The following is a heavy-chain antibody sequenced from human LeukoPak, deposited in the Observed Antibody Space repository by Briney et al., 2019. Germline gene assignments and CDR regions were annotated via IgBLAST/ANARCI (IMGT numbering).Heavy chain of an antibody. J-gene: IGHJ5*02. Sequence: SETLSLTCTVSGGSISSSSYYWGWIRQPPGKGLEWIGSIYYSGSTYYNPSLKSRVTISVDTSKNQFSLKLSSVTAADTAVYYCASTPSGSWFDPWGQGTLVTVSP. V-gene: IGHV4-39*01. D-gene: IGHD1-26*01. CDR2: IYYSGST. CDR3: ASTPSGSWFDP. CDR1: GGSISSSSYY.